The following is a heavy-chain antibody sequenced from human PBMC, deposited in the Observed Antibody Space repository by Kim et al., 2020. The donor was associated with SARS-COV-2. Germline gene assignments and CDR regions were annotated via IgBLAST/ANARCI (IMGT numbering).Heavy chain of an antibody. D-gene: IGHD3-22*01. Sequence: SETLSLTCTVSGGSISSGGYYWSWIRQHPGKGLEWIGYIYYSGSTYYNPSLKSRVTISADTSKNQFSLKLSSVTAADTAVYYCARARGITMIVVVMIDAFDIWGQGTMVTVSS. CDR2: IYYSGST. CDR3: ARARGITMIVVVMIDAFDI. V-gene: IGHV4-31*03. J-gene: IGHJ3*02. CDR1: GGSISSGGYY.